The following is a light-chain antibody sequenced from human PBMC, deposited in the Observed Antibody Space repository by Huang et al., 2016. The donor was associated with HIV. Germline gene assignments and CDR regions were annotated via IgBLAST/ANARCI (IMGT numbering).Light chain of an antibody. Sequence: IQLTQSPSSLSASVGDRVTIACRASQGIGTFLAWYQQKPGKAPKLLIEAASTLQRGVPSRFSGGGSGTKFTLTISSLQPEDFATYYCQQLNSYPLTFGGGTEVEIK. CDR1: QGIGTF. CDR3: QQLNSYPLT. V-gene: IGKV1-9*01. J-gene: IGKJ4*01. CDR2: AAS.